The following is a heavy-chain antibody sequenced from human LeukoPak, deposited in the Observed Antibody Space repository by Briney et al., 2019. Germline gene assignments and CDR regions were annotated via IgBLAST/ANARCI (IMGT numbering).Heavy chain of an antibody. D-gene: IGHD5/OR15-5a*01. CDR2: ISGSGGST. CDR1: GFTFSSYA. J-gene: IGHJ6*02. V-gene: IGHV3-23*01. Sequence: PGGSLRLSCAASGFTFSSYAMSWVRQAPGKGLEWVSAISGSGGSTYYADSVKGRFTISRDNSKNTLYLQMNGLRAEDTAVYYCAKDLSHDRTYYYYGMDVWGQGTTVTVSS. CDR3: AKDLSHDRTYYYYGMDV.